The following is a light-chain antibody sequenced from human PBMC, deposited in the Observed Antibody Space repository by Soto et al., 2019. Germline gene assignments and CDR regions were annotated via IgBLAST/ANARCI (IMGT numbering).Light chain of an antibody. CDR2: EVS. CDR3: SLYTSSSTYI. Sequence: QSALTQPASVSGSPGQSITVSCTGTSSDVGGYGYVSWYQQHPGKAPKLMIYEVSNRPSGVSNRFSGSKSGNTASLTISGLQAEDEADYYCSLYTSSSTYIFGTGTKLTVL. CDR1: SSDVGGYGY. V-gene: IGLV2-14*01. J-gene: IGLJ1*01.